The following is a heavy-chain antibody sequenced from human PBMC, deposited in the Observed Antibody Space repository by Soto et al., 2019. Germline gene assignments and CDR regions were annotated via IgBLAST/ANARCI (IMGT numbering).Heavy chain of an antibody. J-gene: IGHJ4*02. CDR1: GYTFTSYA. Sequence: ASVKVSCKASGYTFTSYAMHWVHQAPGQGLEWMGVIFPSDGSTIYAQKFQGRVSMTRDTSTSTVYMELSSLRSDDTTVYYCARGPLNVGFYYFDYWGQGTQVTVSS. CDR3: ARGPLNVGFYYFDY. V-gene: IGHV1-46*03. CDR2: IFPSDGST. D-gene: IGHD3-10*02.